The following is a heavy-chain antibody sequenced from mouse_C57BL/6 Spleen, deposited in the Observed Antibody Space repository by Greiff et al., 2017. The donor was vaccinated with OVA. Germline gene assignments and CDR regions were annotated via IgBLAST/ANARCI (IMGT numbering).Heavy chain of an antibody. CDR2: INYDGSST. CDR3: ARAGGTTAQAFYYFDY. J-gene: IGHJ2*01. Sequence: EVKLVESEGGLVQPGSSMKLSCTASGFTFSDYYMAWVRQVPEKGLEWVANINYDGSSTYYLDSLKSRFIISRDNAKNILYLQMSSLKSEDTATYYCARAGGTTAQAFYYFDYWGQGTTLTVSS. V-gene: IGHV5-16*01. CDR1: GFTFSDYY. D-gene: IGHD3-2*02.